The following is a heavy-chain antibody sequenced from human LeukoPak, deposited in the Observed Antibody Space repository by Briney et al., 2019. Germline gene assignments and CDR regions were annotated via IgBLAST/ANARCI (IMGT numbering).Heavy chain of an antibody. J-gene: IGHJ4*02. CDR2: ISSSSSYI. CDR1: GFTFSSYN. V-gene: IGHV3-21*01. D-gene: IGHD2-21*02. CDR3: ARRACGGDCFLIDY. Sequence: GGSLRLSCAASGFTFSSYNINWVRQAPGKGLEWVSSISSSSSYIYYADSVKGQFTISRDNAKNSLYLQMNSLRAEDTAVYYCARRACGGDCFLIDYWGQGTLVTVSS.